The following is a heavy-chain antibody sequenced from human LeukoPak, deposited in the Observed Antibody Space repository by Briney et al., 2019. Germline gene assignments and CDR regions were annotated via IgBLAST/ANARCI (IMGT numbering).Heavy chain of an antibody. D-gene: IGHD6-13*01. CDR2: IYYSGST. J-gene: IGHJ4*02. V-gene: IGHV4-31*03. CDR3: ARDTAAATVDY. CDR1: GGSISSGGYY. Sequence: SETLSLTCTVSGGSISSGGYYWSSIRQHPGKGLEWIGYIYYSGSTYYNPSLKSRVTISVDTSKNQFSLKLSSVTAADTAVYYCARDTAAATVDYWGQGTLVTVSS.